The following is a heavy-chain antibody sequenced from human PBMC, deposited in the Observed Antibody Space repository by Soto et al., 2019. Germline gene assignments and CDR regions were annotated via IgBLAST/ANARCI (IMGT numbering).Heavy chain of an antibody. V-gene: IGHV1-18*01. CDR2: ISAYNGNT. CDR3: ARDQEDGIAVAGTAIDY. D-gene: IGHD6-19*01. Sequence: ASVKVSCKASGYTFTSYGISWVRQAPGQGLEWMGWISAYNGNTNYAQKLQGRVTMTTDTSTSTAYMELRSLRSDDTAVYYCARDQEDGIAVAGTAIDYWGQGTLVTVSS. J-gene: IGHJ4*02. CDR1: GYTFTSYG.